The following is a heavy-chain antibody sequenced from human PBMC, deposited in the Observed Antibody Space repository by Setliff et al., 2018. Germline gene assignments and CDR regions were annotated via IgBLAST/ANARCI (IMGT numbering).Heavy chain of an antibody. CDR2: ISGYNGNT. Sequence: ASVKVSCKTSGFMFYTFGFSWVRHVPEQGFEWMGCISGYNGNTNYAQKFQDGVTVTMDTSTSTVYMELRSLRSDDTAVYYCARSSAPSVVLAADFDFWGLGTPVTVSS. CDR3: ARSSAPSVVLAADFDF. J-gene: IGHJ4*02. D-gene: IGHD3-3*01. CDR1: GFMFYTFG. V-gene: IGHV1-18*01.